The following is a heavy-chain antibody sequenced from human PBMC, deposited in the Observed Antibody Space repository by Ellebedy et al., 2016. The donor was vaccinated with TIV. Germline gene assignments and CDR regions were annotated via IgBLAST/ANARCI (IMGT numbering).Heavy chain of an antibody. CDR2: ISNDGSKK. CDR1: GFSFISQA. CDR3: AKKAPQYCTSGSCPPDAFDI. V-gene: IGHV3-30-3*02. D-gene: IGHD2-15*01. Sequence: GGSLRLSXAGSGFSFISQAMHWVRQAPGKGLEWVAAISNDGSKKYYIDSVRGRFTISRDSSKNTLYLQMTSLRVEDTAVYYCAKKAPQYCTSGSCPPDAFDIWGQGTMVTVSS. J-gene: IGHJ3*02.